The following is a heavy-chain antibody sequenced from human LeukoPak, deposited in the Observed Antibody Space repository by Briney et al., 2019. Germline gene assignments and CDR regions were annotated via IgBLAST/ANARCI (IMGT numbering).Heavy chain of an antibody. D-gene: IGHD3-22*01. CDR1: GFTFSSYW. J-gene: IGHJ4*02. Sequence: GGSLRLSCAASGFTFSSYWMHWVRQAPGKGLEWVSRINSDGSSTTYADTVKGRFTISRDSAENTLFLQMNSLRAEDTAEYYCGRAGFDNGGYYFFAYWGQGTLVTVSS. CDR2: INSDGSST. V-gene: IGHV3-74*01. CDR3: GRAGFDNGGYYFFAY.